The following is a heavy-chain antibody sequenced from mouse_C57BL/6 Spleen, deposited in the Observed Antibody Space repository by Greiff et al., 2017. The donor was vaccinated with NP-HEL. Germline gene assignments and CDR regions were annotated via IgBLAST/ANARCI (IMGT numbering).Heavy chain of an antibody. V-gene: IGHV1-59*01. Sequence: QVQLQQPGAELVRPGPSVKLSCKASGYTFTSYWMHWVKQRPGQGLEWIGVIDPSDSYTNYNQKFKGKATLTVDTSSSTAYMQLSSLTSEDSAVYYCARESYYGSSYGAMDYWGQGTSVTVSS. CDR1: GYTFTSYW. D-gene: IGHD1-1*01. CDR2: IDPSDSYT. J-gene: IGHJ4*01. CDR3: ARESYYGSSYGAMDY.